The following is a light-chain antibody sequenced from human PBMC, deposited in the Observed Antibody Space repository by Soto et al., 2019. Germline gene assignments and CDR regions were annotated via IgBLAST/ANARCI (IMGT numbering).Light chain of an antibody. CDR1: QSISSW. J-gene: IGKJ1*01. CDR2: DAS. V-gene: IGKV1-5*01. Sequence: DIQMTQSPSTLSASVGDRVTITCQASQSISSWLAWYKQKPGRAPQLLISDASSLESGVPSRFRGGGSGTAFTLTISSLKPEDFATYYCQHYSSNSGTFGPGTKVDI. CDR3: QHYSSNSGT.